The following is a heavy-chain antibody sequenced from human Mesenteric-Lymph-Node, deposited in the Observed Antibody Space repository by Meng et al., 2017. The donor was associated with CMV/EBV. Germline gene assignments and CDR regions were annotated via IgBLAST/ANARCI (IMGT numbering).Heavy chain of an antibody. D-gene: IGHD2-2*01. CDR1: GVTFSINA. Sequence: GGSLRLSCAASGVTFSINAMSWVRQAPGKGLEWVSGFSDIGGGTYYADSVKGRFTISRDNSKNTMYLQMNSLRAEDTAVYYCANGALCSSMKCYAGKGMDVWGQGTTVTVSS. V-gene: IGHV3-23*01. CDR3: ANGALCSSMKCYAGKGMDV. J-gene: IGHJ6*02. CDR2: FSDIGGGT.